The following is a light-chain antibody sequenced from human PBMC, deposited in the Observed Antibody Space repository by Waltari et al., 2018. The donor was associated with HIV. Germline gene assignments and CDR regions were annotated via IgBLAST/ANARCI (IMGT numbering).Light chain of an antibody. CDR3: QAWDSNSYVV. Sequence: SYELTQPPSVSVSPAHTATIACSGDKLGDNYVSWYQQTAGQSPVVVIFRDDKRPSGIPERFPGSNSGNTATLTISGTQAIDEADYYCQAWDSNSYVVFGGGTKLTVL. J-gene: IGLJ2*01. V-gene: IGLV3-1*01. CDR1: KLGDNY. CDR2: RDD.